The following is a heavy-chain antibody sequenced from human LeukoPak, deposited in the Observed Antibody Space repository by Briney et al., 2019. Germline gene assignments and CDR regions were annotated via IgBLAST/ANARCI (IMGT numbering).Heavy chain of an antibody. CDR3: ARVYDFWSGYSLPLDV. Sequence: GASVKVSCKASGYTFTGYYMHWVRQAPGQGLEWMGWINPNSGGTNYAQKFQGRVTMTRDTSISTAYMELSRLRSDDTAVYYCARVYDFWSGYSLPLDVWGKGTRVTVSS. V-gene: IGHV1-2*02. CDR1: GYTFTGYY. D-gene: IGHD3-3*01. J-gene: IGHJ6*04. CDR2: INPNSGGT.